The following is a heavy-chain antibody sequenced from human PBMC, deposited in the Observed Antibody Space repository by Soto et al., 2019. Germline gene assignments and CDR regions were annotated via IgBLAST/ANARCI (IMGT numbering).Heavy chain of an antibody. D-gene: IGHD3-10*01. CDR3: ARGRGSMVLYYFDY. Sequence: SETLSLTCTVSGGSIRSYYWSWIRQPPGQGLEWIGDIYYSGSTNYNPSLKSRVTISVDTSKNQFSLKLSSVTAADTAVYYCARGRGSMVLYYFDYWGQGTLVTVSS. CDR2: IYYSGST. CDR1: GGSIRSYY. V-gene: IGHV4-59*01. J-gene: IGHJ4*02.